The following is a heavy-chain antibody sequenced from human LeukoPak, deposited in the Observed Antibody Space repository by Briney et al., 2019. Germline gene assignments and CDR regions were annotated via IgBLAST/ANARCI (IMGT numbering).Heavy chain of an antibody. CDR1: GFTFSSYG. D-gene: IGHD6-13*01. J-gene: IGHJ5*02. CDR3: ARDQTTYSSSWYWFDP. V-gene: IGHV3-30*03. CDR2: ISYDGSNK. Sequence: GGSLRLSCAASGFTFSSYGMHWVRQAPGKGLEWVSVISYDGSNKWYADSVKGRFTISRDNSKNTLYLQMNSLRAEDTAVYYCARDQTTYSSSWYWFDPWGQGTLVTVSS.